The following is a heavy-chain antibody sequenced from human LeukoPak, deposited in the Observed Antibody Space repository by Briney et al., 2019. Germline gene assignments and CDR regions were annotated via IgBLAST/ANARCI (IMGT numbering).Heavy chain of an antibody. Sequence: SETLSLTCAVYGGSFSGYYWSWIRQPPGKGLEWIGEINHNGITNYHPSLKGRLNMSVDTSKKQVSLKLSSVTAADTAVYYCARGRGHSGQWQLPQVNFDYWGQGTVVTVSS. CDR2: INHNGIT. CDR1: GGSFSGYY. D-gene: IGHD6-19*01. V-gene: IGHV4-34*01. CDR3: ARGRGHSGQWQLPQVNFDY. J-gene: IGHJ4*02.